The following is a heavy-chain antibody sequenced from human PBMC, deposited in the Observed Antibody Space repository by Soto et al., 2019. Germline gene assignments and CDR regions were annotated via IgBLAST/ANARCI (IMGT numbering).Heavy chain of an antibody. J-gene: IGHJ1*01. V-gene: IGHV1-24*01. CDR2: FDPKHGET. CDR3: VNLTWGSGYSAAESLRH. D-gene: IGHD3-22*01. CDR1: GYTLIELS. Sequence: GASVKVSCKVSGYTLIELSMHWVRQAPGNGLEWMGGFDPKHGETIHAQKFQGRVTMTEDTSTDTAYMEVSSLTSEDTAVYYCVNLTWGSGYSAAESLRHWGQGTLVTVSS.